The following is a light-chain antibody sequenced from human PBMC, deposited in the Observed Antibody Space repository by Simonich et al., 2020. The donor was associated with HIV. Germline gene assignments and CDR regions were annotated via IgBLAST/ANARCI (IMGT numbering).Light chain of an antibody. V-gene: IGKV4-1*01. CDR3: QQYYSTPWT. CDR2: WTS. J-gene: IGKJ1*01. CDR1: QNIVYNSNTKNY. Sequence: DIVINQSPDSLAVSLGERATSNCKSSQNIVYNSNTKNYLAWYQQKPGQPPKLLIYWTSTRESWVPDRFSGSGSGTDFTLTISSLQAEDVAVYYCQQYYSTPWTFGQGTKVEIK.